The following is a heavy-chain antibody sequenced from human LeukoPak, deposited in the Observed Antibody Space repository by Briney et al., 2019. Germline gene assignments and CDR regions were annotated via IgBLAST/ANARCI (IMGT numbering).Heavy chain of an antibody. CDR2: VSSSEDGR. J-gene: IGHJ4*02. CDR1: GFSFISYA. D-gene: IGHD2-15*01. Sequence: PGGSLRLSCATSGFSFISYAMSWGREAPGEGLEWGSAVSSSEDGRYYAPSVRGRFTISRDTSRSTLYLQMNSLRAEDAAVYYCAKAPVTSCSGAFCYPFAYWGQGTLVTVSS. CDR3: AKAPVTSCSGAFCYPFAY. V-gene: IGHV3-23*01.